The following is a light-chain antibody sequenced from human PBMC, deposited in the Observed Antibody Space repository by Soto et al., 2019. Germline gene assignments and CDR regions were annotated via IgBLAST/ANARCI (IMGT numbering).Light chain of an antibody. CDR2: AAY. CDR1: QTVSSD. Sequence: EIMVTQSPATLSLSPGERATLSCRASQTVSSDLAWYQQRPGQAPRLLIYAAYNRATGIPARFSGSGSGTDFTLTISSLEPEDFAVYYCQQRSNWPTFGQGTKVDNK. CDR3: QQRSNWPT. V-gene: IGKV3-11*01. J-gene: IGKJ1*01.